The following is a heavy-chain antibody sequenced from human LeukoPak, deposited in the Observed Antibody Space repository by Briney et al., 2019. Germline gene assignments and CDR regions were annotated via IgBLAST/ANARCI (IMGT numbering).Heavy chain of an antibody. J-gene: IGHJ6*02. CDR1: GGSISSYY. V-gene: IGHV4-59*01. D-gene: IGHD3-9*01. Sequence: PSETLSLTCTVSGGSISSYYWSWIRQPPGKGLEWIGYIYYSGSTNYNPSLKSRVTISVDTSKNQFSLKLSSVTAADTAVYYCARGTNFDWLFNYYYGMDVWGQGTTVTVSS. CDR3: ARGTNFDWLFNYYYGMDV. CDR2: IYYSGST.